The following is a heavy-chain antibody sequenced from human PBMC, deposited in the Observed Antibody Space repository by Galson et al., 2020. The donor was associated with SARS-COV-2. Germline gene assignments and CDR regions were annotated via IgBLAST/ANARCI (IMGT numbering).Heavy chain of an antibody. Sequence: ASVKVSCKVSGYTLTELSMHWVRQAPGKGLEWMGGFDPEDGETIYAQKFQGRVTMTEDTSTDTAYMELSSLRSEDTAVYYCATSPVVVTGTHDLLSLYYYYGMDVWGQGTTVTVSS. J-gene: IGHJ6*02. V-gene: IGHV1-24*01. CDR1: GYTLTELS. CDR3: ATSPVVVTGTHDLLSLYYYYGMDV. CDR2: FDPEDGET. D-gene: IGHD2-15*01.